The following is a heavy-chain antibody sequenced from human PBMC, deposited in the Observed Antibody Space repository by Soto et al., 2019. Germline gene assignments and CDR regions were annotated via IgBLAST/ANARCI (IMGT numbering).Heavy chain of an antibody. Sequence: QVRLEQSGPEVKKTGASVNVSCKASGYTFTSYGISWVRQAPGQGLEWMGWINIYSGHANYAQSFQDRVTMTRDTSTNTVYMEMRTLRSDDTAVYYCARALYYYDNSGLAYWGEGTLVTVSS. D-gene: IGHD3-22*01. CDR3: ARALYYYDNSGLAY. CDR1: GYTFTSYG. J-gene: IGHJ4*02. CDR2: INIYSGHA. V-gene: IGHV1-18*01.